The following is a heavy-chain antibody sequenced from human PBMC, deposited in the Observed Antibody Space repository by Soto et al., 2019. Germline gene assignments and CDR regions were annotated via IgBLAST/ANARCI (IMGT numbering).Heavy chain of an antibody. CDR3: ARTYYYDSSGYYPGDY. J-gene: IGHJ4*02. CDR2: IWYDGSNK. Sequence: GGSLRLSCAASGFTFSTYAMHWVRQAPGKGLEWVAVIWYDGSNKYYADSVKGRFTISRDNSKNTLYLQMNSLRAEDTAVYYCARTYYYDSSGYYPGDYWGQGTLVTVSS. D-gene: IGHD3-22*01. V-gene: IGHV3-33*08. CDR1: GFTFSTYA.